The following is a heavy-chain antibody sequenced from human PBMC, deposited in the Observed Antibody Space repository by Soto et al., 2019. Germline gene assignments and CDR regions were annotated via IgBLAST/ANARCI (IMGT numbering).Heavy chain of an antibody. D-gene: IGHD5-12*01. Sequence: EVQLLESGGGLVQPGGSLRLSCAASGFTFSSYAMSWVRQAPGKGLEWVSAISGSGGSKYYADSEKGRFTISKDNSKNRLYLQMNSLGAEDTAVYYCANSGNGGYSGSDPYYYYYYYMDVWGKGTPVTVSS. J-gene: IGHJ6*03. V-gene: IGHV3-23*01. CDR1: GFTFSSYA. CDR3: ANSGNGGYSGSDPYYYYYYYMDV. CDR2: ISGSGGSK.